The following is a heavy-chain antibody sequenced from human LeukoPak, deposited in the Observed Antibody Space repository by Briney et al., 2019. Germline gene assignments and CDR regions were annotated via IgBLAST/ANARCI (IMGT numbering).Heavy chain of an antibody. CDR1: GFTFSSYE. J-gene: IGHJ4*02. V-gene: IGHV3-48*03. D-gene: IGHD3-10*01. Sequence: PGGSLRLSCAASGFTFSSYEMNWVRQAPGKGLEWVSYISSSGSTKYYADSVKGRFTISRDKAKNSLHLQVNSLRAEDTAVYYCVRERFHGSGAQKVDFGDQGTLVTVSP. CDR3: VRERFHGSGAQKVDF. CDR2: ISSSGSTK.